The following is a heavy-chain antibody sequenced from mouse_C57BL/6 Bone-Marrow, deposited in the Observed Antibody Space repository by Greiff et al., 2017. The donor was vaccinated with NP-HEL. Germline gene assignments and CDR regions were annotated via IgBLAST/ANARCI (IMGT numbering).Heavy chain of an antibody. CDR2: IDPENGDP. CDR3: TTGGSSPYAMDY. Sequence: VQLQQSGAELVRPGASVKLSCTVSGFNITDDYMHWVKQRPEQGLEWIGWIDPENGDPEYASKFQGKATITADTSSNTAYLQLSSLTSEDTAVYYRTTGGSSPYAMDYWGQGTSVTVSA. CDR1: GFNITDDY. D-gene: IGHD1-1*01. V-gene: IGHV14-4*01. J-gene: IGHJ4*01.